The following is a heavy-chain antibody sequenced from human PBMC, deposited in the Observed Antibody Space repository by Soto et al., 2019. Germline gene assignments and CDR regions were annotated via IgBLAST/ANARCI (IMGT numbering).Heavy chain of an antibody. J-gene: IGHJ3*02. CDR3: ARDRRNYYGSGSYSHLDAFDI. Sequence: GGSLRLSCAASGFTFSSYSMNWVRQAPGKGLEWVSSISSSSSYIYYADSVKGRFTISRDNAKNSLYLQMNSLRAEDTAVYYCARDRRNYYGSGSYSHLDAFDIWGQGTMVTVSS. CDR2: ISSSSSYI. D-gene: IGHD3-10*01. CDR1: GFTFSSYS. V-gene: IGHV3-21*01.